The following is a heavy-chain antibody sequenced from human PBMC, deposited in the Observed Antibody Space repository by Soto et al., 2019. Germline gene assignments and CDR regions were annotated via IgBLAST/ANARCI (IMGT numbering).Heavy chain of an antibody. D-gene: IGHD2-8*01. J-gene: IGHJ5*02. CDR1: GFTFSSYA. CDR2: ISGSGGST. V-gene: IGHV3-23*01. CDR3: AKGSHIVLMVYAFSWIDP. Sequence: EVQLLESGGGLVQPGGSLRLSCAASGFTFSSYAMSWVRQAPGKGLEWVSAISGSGGSTYYADSVKGRFTISRDNSKNTLYLKMNSLRAEDSAVYYCAKGSHIVLMVYAFSWIDPWGQGTLVTVSS.